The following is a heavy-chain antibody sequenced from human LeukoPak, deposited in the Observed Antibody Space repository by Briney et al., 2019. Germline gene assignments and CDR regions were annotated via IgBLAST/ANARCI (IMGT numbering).Heavy chain of an antibody. CDR2: ISPGDSDT. V-gene: IGHV5-51*01. D-gene: IGHD6-19*01. CDR1: WYRFTRFC. CDR3: PRRIMYSSGCYYFFY. J-gene: IGHJ4*02. Sequence: GGSLKTSRKGSWYRFTRFCIAWVRQMPGKGLEWMGIISPGDSDTRYSPSFQGQVTISTDKSISTAYLQWSSLKAADTAMYYCPRRIMYSSGCYYFFYSGEGTLDTVSS.